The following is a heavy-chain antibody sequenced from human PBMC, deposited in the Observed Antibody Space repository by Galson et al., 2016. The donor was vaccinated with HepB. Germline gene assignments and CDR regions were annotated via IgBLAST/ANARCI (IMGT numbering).Heavy chain of an antibody. V-gene: IGHV3-30*03. CDR3: ARDRTRDSYGHTSFDF. CDR2: ISNDGAYK. Sequence: SLRLSCAASGFTFSDFGMHWVRQAPGKGLEWVAVISNDGAYKYYADSVKGRFTISRDNSKNTLYLHINSLRAEDTAVFYCARDRTRDSYGHTSFDFWGQGTLVTVSS. D-gene: IGHD5-18*01. CDR1: GFTFSDFG. J-gene: IGHJ4*02.